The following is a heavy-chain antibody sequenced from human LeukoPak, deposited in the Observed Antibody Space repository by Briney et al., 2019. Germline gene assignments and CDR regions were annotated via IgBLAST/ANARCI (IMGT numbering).Heavy chain of an antibody. CDR2: ISWNSGSI. CDR1: GFTFDDYA. D-gene: IGHD3-3*01. V-gene: IGHV3-9*01. CDR3: ARDGVREDTIFGVVITPGAFDI. Sequence: GGSLRLSCAASGFTFDDYAMHWVRQAPGKGLKWVSGISWNSGSIGYADSVKGRFTISRDNAKNSLYLQMNSLRAEDTAVYYCARDGVREDTIFGVVITPGAFDIWGQGTMVTVSS. J-gene: IGHJ3*02.